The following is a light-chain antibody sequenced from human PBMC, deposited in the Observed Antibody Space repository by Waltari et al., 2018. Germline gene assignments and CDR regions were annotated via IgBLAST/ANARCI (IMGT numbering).Light chain of an antibody. V-gene: IGKV1-13*02. CDR2: SAS. CDR3: QQYYSYPYS. Sequence: IQMTQSPSSLSASVGDTVTVTSRASQSFSSSLAWYQQKPGQAPRLLIYSASSLQSGVPSRFSGSKSGTDFILTISSLQPEDIAGYYCQQYYSYPYSFGQGTKVEIK. CDR1: QSFSSS. J-gene: IGKJ2*03.